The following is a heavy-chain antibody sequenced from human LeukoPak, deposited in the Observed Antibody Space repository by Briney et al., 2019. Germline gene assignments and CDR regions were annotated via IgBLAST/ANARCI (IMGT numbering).Heavy chain of an antibody. Sequence: SETLSLTCAVYGGSFSGYYWSWIRQPPGKGLEWIGEINHSGSTNYNPSLKSRVTISVDTSKNQFSLKLSSVTAADTAVYYCARGDLIDDYWRQGTQVSHSS. J-gene: IGHJ4*02. CDR2: INHSGST. V-gene: IGHV4-34*01. D-gene: IGHD2/OR15-2a*01. CDR1: GGSFSGYY. CDR3: ARGDLIDDY.